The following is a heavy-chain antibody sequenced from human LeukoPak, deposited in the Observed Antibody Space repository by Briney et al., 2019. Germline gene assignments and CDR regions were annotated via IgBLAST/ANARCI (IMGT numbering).Heavy chain of an antibody. CDR1: GYTFTNYD. CDR3: ARGLVEEVYGVSTEA. V-gene: IGHV1-8*01. J-gene: IGHJ6*02. CDR2: MNPHSGNT. Sequence: ASVKVSCKAPGYTFTNYDINWVRQATGQGLEWMGWMNPHSGNTGYAQKFQGRVSLTRDTSISTAYMELSSLRSEDTAIYYCARGLVEEVYGVSTEAWAQGTTVTVSS. D-gene: IGHD5/OR15-5a*01.